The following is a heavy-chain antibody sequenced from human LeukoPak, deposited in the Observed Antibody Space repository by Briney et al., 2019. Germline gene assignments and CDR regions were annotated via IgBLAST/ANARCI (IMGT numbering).Heavy chain of an antibody. CDR2: IIQDGSQK. CDR1: GFTFRNYC. V-gene: IGHV3-7*03. CDR3: ARIGSETYHDAFDL. Sequence: GGSLRLSCAASGFTFRNYCLGWVRQAPGKGLEWVANIIQDGSQKYHVDSVKGRLSISRDNAKNSLYLQMNSLGAENTAMYYCARIGSETYHDAFDLWGQGTMVTVFS. D-gene: IGHD3-10*01. J-gene: IGHJ3*01.